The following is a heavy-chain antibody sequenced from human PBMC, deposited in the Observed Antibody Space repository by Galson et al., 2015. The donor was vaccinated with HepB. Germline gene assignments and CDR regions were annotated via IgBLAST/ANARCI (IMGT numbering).Heavy chain of an antibody. CDR2: MFYGGPT. CDR1: GGSVSATSYH. Sequence: LSLTCSVSGGSVSATSYHWTWIRQPPEKGLEWIASMFYGGPTYYNPSLKSRVTISVDTSKNQFSLKLTSVTAADTAVYFCARRGGYWGQGTLVTVSS. CDR3: ARRGGY. J-gene: IGHJ4*02. D-gene: IGHD2-15*01. V-gene: IGHV4-39*01.